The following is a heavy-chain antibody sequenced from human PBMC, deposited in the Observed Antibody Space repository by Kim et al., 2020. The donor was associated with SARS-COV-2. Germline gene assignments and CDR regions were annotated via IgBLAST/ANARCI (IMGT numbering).Heavy chain of an antibody. Sequence: NYNPSLKSRVTISVDTSKNQFSLKLSSVTAADTAVYYCARDSGCYYGADYWGQGTLVTVSS. J-gene: IGHJ4*02. D-gene: IGHD3-22*01. V-gene: IGHV4-59*01. CDR3: ARDSGCYYGADY.